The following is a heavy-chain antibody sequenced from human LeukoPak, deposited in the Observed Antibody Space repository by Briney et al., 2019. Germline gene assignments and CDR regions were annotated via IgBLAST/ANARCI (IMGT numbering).Heavy chain of an antibody. CDR2: INHSGST. Sequence: SETLSLTCAVYGGSFSGYYWSWIRQPPGKGLEWIGEINHSGSTNYNPSLKSRVTISVDTSKNQFSLKLSSVTAADTAVYYCARGTTTAGATKNYYFDYWGQGTLVTVSS. CDR1: GGSFSGYY. V-gene: IGHV4-34*01. CDR3: ARGTTTAGATKNYYFDY. J-gene: IGHJ4*02. D-gene: IGHD1-26*01.